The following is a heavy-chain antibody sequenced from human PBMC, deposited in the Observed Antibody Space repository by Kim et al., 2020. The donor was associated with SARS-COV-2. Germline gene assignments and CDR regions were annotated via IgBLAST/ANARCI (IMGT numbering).Heavy chain of an antibody. Sequence: SVKVRFTISRDNSKNTLYLQMNSLRAEDTAVYYCAGDDSSGYFYLDAFDIWGQGIMVTVSS. J-gene: IGHJ3*02. V-gene: IGHV3-23*01. D-gene: IGHD3-22*01. CDR3: AGDDSSGYFYLDAFDI.